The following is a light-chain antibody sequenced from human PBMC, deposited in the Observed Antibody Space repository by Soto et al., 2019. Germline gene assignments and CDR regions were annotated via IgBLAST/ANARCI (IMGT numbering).Light chain of an antibody. CDR2: GAS. J-gene: IGKJ1*01. CDR1: QSISSN. Sequence: EIVMTQSPATLSVSPGERASLSCRASQSISSNLAWYQQKPGQAPRLLIYGASTRATGIPARFSGSGSGTEFTLTISSLQSEDLAVYYCHQYNSWPRTFGQGTKVEIK. CDR3: HQYNSWPRT. V-gene: IGKV3-15*01.